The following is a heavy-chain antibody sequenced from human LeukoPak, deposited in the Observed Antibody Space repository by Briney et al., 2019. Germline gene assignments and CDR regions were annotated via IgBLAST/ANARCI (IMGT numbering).Heavy chain of an antibody. CDR3: ARDDILTGYSSQSFDY. V-gene: IGHV1-69*05. Sequence: GASVKVSCKASGGTFSSYAISWVRQAPGQGLEWMGRIIPIFGTANYAQKFQGRVTITTDESTSTAYMELSSLRSEDTAVYYCARDDILTGYSSQSFDYWGQGTLVTVSS. CDR2: IIPIFGTA. J-gene: IGHJ4*02. D-gene: IGHD3-9*01. CDR1: GGTFSSYA.